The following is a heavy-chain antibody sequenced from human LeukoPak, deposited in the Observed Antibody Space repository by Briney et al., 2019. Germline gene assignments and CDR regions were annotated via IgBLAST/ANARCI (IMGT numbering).Heavy chain of an antibody. Sequence: SVKVSCKASGGTFSSYAISWVRQAPGQGLEWMGGIIPIFGTANYAQKFQGRVTITTDESTSTAYMELSSLRSEDTAVYYCARTLVLLWFGELSGWFDPWGQGTLVTVSS. CDR3: ARTLVLLWFGELSGWFDP. D-gene: IGHD3-10*01. CDR2: IIPIFGTA. CDR1: GGTFSSYA. J-gene: IGHJ5*02. V-gene: IGHV1-69*05.